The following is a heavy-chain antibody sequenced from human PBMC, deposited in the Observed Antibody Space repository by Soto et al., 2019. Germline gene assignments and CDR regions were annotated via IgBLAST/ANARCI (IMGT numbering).Heavy chain of an antibody. CDR2: FDPEDGET. J-gene: IGHJ6*03. CDR3: ATDSPLQLERRNYYYYYCMDV. CDR1: GYTLTELS. D-gene: IGHD1-1*01. Sequence: ASVKVSCKVSGYTLTELSMHWVRQAPGKGLEWMGGFDPEDGETIYAQKFQGRVTMTEDTSTDTAYMELSSLRSEDTAVYYCATDSPLQLERRNYYYYYCMDVWGKGTTVTVAS. V-gene: IGHV1-24*01.